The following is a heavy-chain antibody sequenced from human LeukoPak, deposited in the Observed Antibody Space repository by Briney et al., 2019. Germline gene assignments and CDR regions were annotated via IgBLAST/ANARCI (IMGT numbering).Heavy chain of an antibody. J-gene: IGHJ4*02. CDR3: AREISGERTYYFDY. Sequence: EGSLRLSCAASGFTFSDYYMSWIRQAPGKGLEWVSYISSSGSTIYYADSVRGRFTNSRDNAKNSLYLQMNSLRAEDTAVYYCAREISGERTYYFDYWGQGTLVTVSS. CDR2: ISSSGSTI. D-gene: IGHD1-26*01. CDR1: GFTFSDYY. V-gene: IGHV3-11*01.